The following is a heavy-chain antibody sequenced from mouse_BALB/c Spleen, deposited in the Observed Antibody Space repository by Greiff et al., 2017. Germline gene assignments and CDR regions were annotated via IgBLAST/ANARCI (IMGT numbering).Heavy chain of an antibody. CDR1: GYSFTGYF. CDR2: INPYNGDT. V-gene: IGHV1-20*02. D-gene: IGHD1-1*01. CDR3: ARSGGGHYGYYFDY. J-gene: IGHJ2*01. Sequence: EVKLQQSGPELVKPGASVKISCKASGYSFTGYFMNWVMQSHGKSLEWIGRINPYNGDTFYNQKFKGKATLTVDKSSSTAHMELRSLASEDSAVYYCARSGGGHYGYYFDYWGQGTTLTVSS.